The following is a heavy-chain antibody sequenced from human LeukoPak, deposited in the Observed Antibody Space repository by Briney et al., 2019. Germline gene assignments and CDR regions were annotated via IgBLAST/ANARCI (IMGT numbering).Heavy chain of an antibody. CDR2: IYISGSP. D-gene: IGHD6-19*01. CDR1: GGTISSYY. V-gene: IGHV4-4*07. Sequence: PSETLSLTCTVSGGTISSYYWSWIRQPAGQGLEWIGRIYISGSPNYNPSLKSRVTMSVDTSKNQFSLKLSSVTAADTAVYYCARTWQWLPFDYWGQGTLSPSPQ. CDR3: ARTWQWLPFDY. J-gene: IGHJ4*02.